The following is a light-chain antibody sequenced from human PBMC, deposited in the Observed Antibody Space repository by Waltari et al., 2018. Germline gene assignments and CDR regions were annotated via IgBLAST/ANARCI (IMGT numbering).Light chain of an antibody. V-gene: IGKV1-39*01. CDR3: QQSYSTPRT. J-gene: IGKJ1*01. CDR1: QSISSY. Sequence: DLQMTQSPSSLSASVGDRVTITCRASQSISSYLNWYQQKPGKAPKLLIYAASSLQSGVTSRFSGSGSGTDFTLTISSLQPEDFATYYCQQSYSTPRTFGQGTKVEIK. CDR2: AAS.